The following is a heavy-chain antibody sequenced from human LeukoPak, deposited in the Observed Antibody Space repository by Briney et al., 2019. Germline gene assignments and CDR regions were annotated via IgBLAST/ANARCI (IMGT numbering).Heavy chain of an antibody. D-gene: IGHD6-6*01. CDR3: ARFVQNKQLVFDY. CDR1: GGSISSSSYY. Sequence: SETLSLTCTVSGGSISSSSYYWGWIRQPPGKGLEWLGEINHSGSTNYNPSLKSRVTISVDTSKNQFSLKLSSVTAADTAVYYCARFVQNKQLVFDYWGQGTLVTVSS. V-gene: IGHV4-39*07. CDR2: INHSGST. J-gene: IGHJ4*02.